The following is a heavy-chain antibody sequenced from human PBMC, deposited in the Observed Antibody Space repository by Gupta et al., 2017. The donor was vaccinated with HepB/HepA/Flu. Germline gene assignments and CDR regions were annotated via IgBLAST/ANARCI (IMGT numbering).Heavy chain of an antibody. CDR2: IKQDGSEK. Sequence: NIKQDGSEKYYVDSVKGRFTISRDNAKNSLYLQMNSLRAEDTAVYYCARCPWDYDFWSGYSPSSEYYFDYWGQGTLVTVSS. V-gene: IGHV3-7*04. CDR3: ARCPWDYDFWSGYSPSSEYYFDY. J-gene: IGHJ4*02. D-gene: IGHD3-3*01.